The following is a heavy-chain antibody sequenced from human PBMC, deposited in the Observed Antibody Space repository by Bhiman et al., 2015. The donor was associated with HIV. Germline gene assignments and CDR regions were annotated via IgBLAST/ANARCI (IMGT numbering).Heavy chain of an antibody. J-gene: IGHJ4*02. CDR1: GFTFSSYS. CDR2: ISSSSSYI. V-gene: IGHV3-21*01. D-gene: IGHD6-13*01. Sequence: EVQLVESGGGLVKPGGSLRLSCAASGFTFSSYSMNWVRQAPGKGLEWVSSISSSSSYIYYADSVKGRFTISRDNAKNSLYLQMNSLRAEDTAVYYCAREFTGYSSSNFDYWGQGTLVTVS. CDR3: AREFTGYSSSNFDY.